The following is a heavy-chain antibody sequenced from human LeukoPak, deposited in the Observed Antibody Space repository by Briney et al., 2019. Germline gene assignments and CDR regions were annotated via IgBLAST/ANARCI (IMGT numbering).Heavy chain of an antibody. CDR3: ARDKIASDDAFDV. J-gene: IGHJ3*01. CDR2: INPYSGDT. V-gene: IGHV1-2*02. Sequence: ASVKVSCKAYGYSFTGYYIHWVRQAPGQGLERMGWINPYSGDTKSAQKFQGRVTMTRDTSISTGYMELYSLRSDDTAVYYCARDKIASDDAFDVWGQGTMVTVSS. D-gene: IGHD2/OR15-2a*01. CDR1: GYSFTGYY.